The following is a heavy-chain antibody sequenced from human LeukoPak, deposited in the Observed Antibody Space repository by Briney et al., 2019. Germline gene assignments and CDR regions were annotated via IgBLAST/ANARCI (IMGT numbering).Heavy chain of an antibody. V-gene: IGHV5-51*01. CDR3: ARSLNYDFWSGYFYYFDY. J-gene: IGHJ4*02. CDR2: IYPGDSDT. D-gene: IGHD3-3*01. Sequence: GESLKISCKGSGYSFTTYWIGWVRQMPGKGLEWMGIIYPGDSDTRYSPSFQGQVTISADKSISTAYLQWSSLKASDTAMYYCARSLNYDFWSGYFYYFDYWGQGTLVTVSS. CDR1: GYSFTTYW.